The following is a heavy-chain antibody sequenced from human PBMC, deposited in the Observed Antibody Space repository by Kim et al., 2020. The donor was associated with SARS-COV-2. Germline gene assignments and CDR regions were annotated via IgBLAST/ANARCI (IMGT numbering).Heavy chain of an antibody. Sequence: SQTLSLTCAISGDNVSSNSAAWHWIRQSPSRGLEWLGRTYYRSKWYNDYALSLKSRMTINPDTSKNQVSLQLNSVTPEDTAVYYCARRGASHGMDVWGQGTTVTVSS. CDR2: TYYRSKWYN. CDR3: ARRGASHGMDV. CDR1: GDNVSSNSAA. J-gene: IGHJ6*02. V-gene: IGHV6-1*01.